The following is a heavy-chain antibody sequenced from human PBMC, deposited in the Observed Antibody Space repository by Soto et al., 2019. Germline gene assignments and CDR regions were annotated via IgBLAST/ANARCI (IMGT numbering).Heavy chain of an antibody. Sequence: QVQLVQSGADVKKPGTSVKVSCKAAGYSFTNYCMYWVRQAPGQGLEWMGIINPRTGSTRDAQKFQDRVTLTMDTSTTTVYMELSTLISDDTADYYCARDGGLLTASWHYDLWGPGTLVTVSS. CDR3: ARDGGLLTASWHYDL. D-gene: IGHD2-15*01. J-gene: IGHJ2*01. CDR2: INPRTGST. CDR1: GYSFTNYC. V-gene: IGHV1-46*01.